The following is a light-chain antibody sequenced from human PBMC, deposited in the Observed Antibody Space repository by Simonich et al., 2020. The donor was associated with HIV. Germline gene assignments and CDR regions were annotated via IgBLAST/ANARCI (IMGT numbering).Light chain of an antibody. CDR1: QSVTSN. V-gene: IGKV3-11*01. J-gene: IGKJ4*01. CDR2: DAS. Sequence: EIVMTQSPATLSVSPGESATLSCRASQSVTSNLAWYQQKPGQAPSLLIYDASNRATGIPARFSGSGSGTDFTLTISSLEPEDFAVYYCQQRSNWPLTFGGGTKVEIK. CDR3: QQRSNWPLT.